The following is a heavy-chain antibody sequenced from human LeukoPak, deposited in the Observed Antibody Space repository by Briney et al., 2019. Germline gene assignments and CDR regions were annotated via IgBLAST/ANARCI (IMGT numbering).Heavy chain of an antibody. D-gene: IGHD4-17*01. CDR3: ARGSGAVTRHFDY. J-gene: IGHJ4*02. CDR1: GFTFSSYS. Sequence: PGGSLRLSCAASGFTFSSYSMHWVRQAPGEGLEWVAAVSNDGTYKTYADSVKGRFSISRDNSKNTLYLQMDSLRAEDTAVYYCARGSGAVTRHFDYWGQGTLVTVSS. V-gene: IGHV3-30*03. CDR2: VSNDGTYK.